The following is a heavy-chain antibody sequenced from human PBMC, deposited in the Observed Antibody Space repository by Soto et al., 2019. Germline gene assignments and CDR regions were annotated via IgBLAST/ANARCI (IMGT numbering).Heavy chain of an antibody. D-gene: IGHD3-10*01. Sequence: ASVKVSCKGSGYTVTSDGISWGRQAPGQGLEWIVWISASNGNTNHAQKLQGRVTLTPDTSTSTAYMELRSLRSDDTAVYYCARDRSAPDLLWFAAFPHDAFDIRGQATPVTV. V-gene: IGHV1-18*01. CDR1: GYTVTSDG. CDR2: ISASNGNT. J-gene: IGHJ3*02. CDR3: ARDRSAPDLLWFAAFPHDAFDI.